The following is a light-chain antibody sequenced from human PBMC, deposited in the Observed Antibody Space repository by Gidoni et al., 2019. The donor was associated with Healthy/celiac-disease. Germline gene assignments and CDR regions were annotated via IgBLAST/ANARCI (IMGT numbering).Light chain of an antibody. CDR1: QSLLHSNGYNY. V-gene: IGKV2-28*01. CDR2: LGS. Sequence: DIVMTQSPLSLPVTTGEPASISCRSSQSLLHSNGYNYLDWNLQKPGQSPQLLIYLGSNRASGVPDRFSGSGSGTDFTLKISRVEAEDVGVYYCMQALQTPITFGQGTRLEIK. CDR3: MQALQTPIT. J-gene: IGKJ5*01.